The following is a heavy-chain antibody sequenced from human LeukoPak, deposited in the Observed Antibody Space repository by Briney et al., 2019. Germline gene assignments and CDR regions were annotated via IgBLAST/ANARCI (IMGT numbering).Heavy chain of an antibody. CDR3: ARAGPTYYDFWSGYYDGYYFDY. J-gene: IGHJ4*02. CDR2: ISYDGSNK. Sequence: PGGSLRLSCAASGFTFSSYGMHWVRQAPGKGLEWVAVISYDGSNKYYADSVKGRFTISRDNSKNTLYLQMNSLRAEDTAVYYCARAGPTYYDFWSGYYDGYYFDYWGQGTLVTVSS. D-gene: IGHD3-3*01. CDR1: GFTFSSYG. V-gene: IGHV3-30*03.